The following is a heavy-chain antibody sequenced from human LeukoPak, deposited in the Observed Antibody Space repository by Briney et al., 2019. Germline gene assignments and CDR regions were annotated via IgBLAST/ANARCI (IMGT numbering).Heavy chain of an antibody. CDR1: GGSISSSNW. CDR3: ARRPISSRLTIFDY. V-gene: IGHV4-4*02. D-gene: IGHD6-13*01. J-gene: IGHJ4*02. CDR2: IYHSGST. Sequence: SGTLSLTCAVSGGSISSSNWWSWVRQPPGKGLEWIGEIYHSGSTNYNPSLKSRVTISVDKSKNQFSLKLSSATAADTAVYYCARRPISSRLTIFDYWGQGTLVTVSS.